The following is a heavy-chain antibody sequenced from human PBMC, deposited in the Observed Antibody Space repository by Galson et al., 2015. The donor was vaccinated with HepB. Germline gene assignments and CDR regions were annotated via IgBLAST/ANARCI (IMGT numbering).Heavy chain of an antibody. CDR3: ATDPHLIAAAGSYFYYYMDV. Sequence: SVKVSCKASGYTFTDYYVHWVRQAPGQGLEWMGRINPNSGGTNYAPKFQGRVTMTRDTSISTAYMELSRLTSDDTAVFYCATDPHLIAAAGSYFYYYMDVWGKGTTVTVSS. CDR1: GYTFTDYY. J-gene: IGHJ6*03. V-gene: IGHV1-2*06. CDR2: INPNSGGT. D-gene: IGHD6-13*01.